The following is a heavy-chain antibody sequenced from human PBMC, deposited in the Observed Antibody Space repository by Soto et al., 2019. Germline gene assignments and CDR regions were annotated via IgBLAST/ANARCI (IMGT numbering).Heavy chain of an antibody. CDR3: ARGGYTYGYGLVY. Sequence: QVQLVQSGAEVKKLGASVKVSCKASGYTFTAYYIHWVRQAPGQGLEWVGWINPNSGDTNYAQRFQGWVTMTGDTSVSTAYMDLTRLRSDDTAVYYCARGGYTYGYGLVYWGQGTLVTVSS. CDR2: INPNSGDT. D-gene: IGHD5-18*01. CDR1: GYTFTAYY. J-gene: IGHJ4*02. V-gene: IGHV1-2*04.